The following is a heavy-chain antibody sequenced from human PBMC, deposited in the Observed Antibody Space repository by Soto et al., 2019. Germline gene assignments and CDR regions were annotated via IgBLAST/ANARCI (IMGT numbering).Heavy chain of an antibody. CDR3: ARGYCSGGSCFFETDAFDI. J-gene: IGHJ3*02. D-gene: IGHD2-15*01. V-gene: IGHV1-8*01. CDR2: MNPNSGNT. CDR1: GYTFTSYD. Sequence: QVQLVQSGAEVKKPGASVKVSCKASGYTFTSYDINWVRQATGRGLEWMGWMNPNSGNTGYAQKFQGRVTMTRNTSISTAYMELSSLRSEDTAVYYCARGYCSGGSCFFETDAFDIWGQGTMVTVSS.